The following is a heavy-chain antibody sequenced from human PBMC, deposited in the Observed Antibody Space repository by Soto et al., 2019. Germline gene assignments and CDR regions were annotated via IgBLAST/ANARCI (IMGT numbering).Heavy chain of an antibody. CDR3: SRNHGPTTSENCFDP. D-gene: IGHD5-12*01. V-gene: IGHV1-18*01. CDR1: GYTFFTYD. Sequence: QVHLVQSGVEVKTPGASVKVSCQASGYTFFTYDISWVRQAPGQGLEWMGWISTYSGDTKYAQKFQGRVTMTTDTSTTTAYLELRSLRSDDTAVYYCSRNHGPTTSENCFDPWGQVTLVTVSS. CDR2: ISTYSGDT. J-gene: IGHJ5*02.